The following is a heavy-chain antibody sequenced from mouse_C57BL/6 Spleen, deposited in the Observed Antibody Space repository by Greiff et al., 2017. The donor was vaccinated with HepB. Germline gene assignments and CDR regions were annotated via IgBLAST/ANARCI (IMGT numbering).Heavy chain of an antibody. V-gene: IGHV14-4*01. CDR3: TTGVRSFDY. J-gene: IGHJ2*01. Sequence: EVQLQQSGAELVRPWASVTLSCTASGFTIKDDYMHWVKQRPEQGLEWIGWIDPENGDTEYASKFHGKATITADTSSNTAYLQLSSLTSEDTALYYCTTGVRSFDYWGQGTTLTVSS. CDR2: IDPENGDT. CDR1: GFTIKDDY. D-gene: IGHD1-1*01.